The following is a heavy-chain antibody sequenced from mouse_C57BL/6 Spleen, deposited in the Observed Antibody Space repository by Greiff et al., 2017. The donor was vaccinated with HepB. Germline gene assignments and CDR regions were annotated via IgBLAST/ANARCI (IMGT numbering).Heavy chain of an antibody. CDR2: IYPGDGDT. D-gene: IGHD1-1*01. Sequence: QVHVKQSGPELVKPGASVKISCKASGYAFSSSWMNWVKQRPGKGLEWIGRIYPGDGDTNYNGKFKGKATLTADKSSSTAYMQLSSLTSEDSAVYFCARDYGSSYPYWYFDVWGTGTTVTVSS. CDR3: ARDYGSSYPYWYFDV. V-gene: IGHV1-82*01. J-gene: IGHJ1*03. CDR1: GYAFSSSW.